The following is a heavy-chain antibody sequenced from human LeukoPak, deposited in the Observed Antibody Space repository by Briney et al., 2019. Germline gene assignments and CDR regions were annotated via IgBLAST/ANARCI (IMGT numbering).Heavy chain of an antibody. V-gene: IGHV3-21*06. CDR3: ARGIGYFDWLFFS. J-gene: IGHJ5*02. Sequence: PGGSLRLSCAASGFTFSSYAMSWVRQAPGKGLEWVSSINPNGDYIYYADSVKGRFTISRDNAKNSLYLQMTSLKAEDTAVYFCARGIGYFDWLFFSWGQGTLLTVSS. CDR2: INPNGDYI. D-gene: IGHD3-9*01. CDR1: GFTFSSYA.